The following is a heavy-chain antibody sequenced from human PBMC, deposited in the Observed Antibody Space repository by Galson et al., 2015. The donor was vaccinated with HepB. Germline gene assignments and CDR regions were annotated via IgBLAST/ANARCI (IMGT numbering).Heavy chain of an antibody. CDR1: GFTFSSYS. D-gene: IGHD1-26*01. CDR3: ARDQRFGSYSLDY. V-gene: IGHV3-21*01. CDR2: ISSSSSYI. J-gene: IGHJ4*02. Sequence: SLRLSCAASGFTFSSYSMNWVRQAPGKGLEWVSSISSSSSYIYYADSVKGRFTISRDNAKNSLYLQMNSLRAEDTAVYYCARDQRFGSYSLDYWGQGTLVTVSS.